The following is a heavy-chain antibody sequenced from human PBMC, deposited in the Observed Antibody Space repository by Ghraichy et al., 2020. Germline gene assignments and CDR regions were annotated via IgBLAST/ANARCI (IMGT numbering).Heavy chain of an antibody. V-gene: IGHV4-39*01. D-gene: IGHD1-26*01. CDR1: GGSISSSSYY. Sequence: SETLSLTCTVSGGSISSSSYYWGWIRQPPGKGLEWIGSIYYSGSTYYNPSLKSRVTISVDTSKNQFSLKLSSVTAADPAVYYCARRLTSLGGAFVIWGQGTMVTVSS. J-gene: IGHJ3*02. CDR3: ARRLTSLGGAFVI. CDR2: IYYSGST.